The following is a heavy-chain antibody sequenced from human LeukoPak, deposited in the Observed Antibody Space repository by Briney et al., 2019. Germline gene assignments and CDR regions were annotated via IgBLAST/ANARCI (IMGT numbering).Heavy chain of an antibody. CDR3: TMTVAAPYYFDY. CDR2: IRSKAYGGTT. J-gene: IGHJ4*02. CDR1: GFTFGDYA. D-gene: IGHD6-19*01. V-gene: IGHV3-49*04. Sequence: RSLRLSCTASGFTFGDYAMSWVRQAPGKGMEWVGFIRSKAYGGTTEYAASVKGRFTISRDDSKSIAYLQMNSLKTEDTAVYYCTMTVAAPYYFDYWGQGTLVTVSS.